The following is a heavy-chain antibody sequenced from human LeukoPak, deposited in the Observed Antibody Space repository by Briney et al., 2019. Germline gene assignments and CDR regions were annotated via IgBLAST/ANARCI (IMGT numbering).Heavy chain of an antibody. CDR3: ARASSSTRYYYYGMDV. Sequence: ASVKVSCKASGYTFTSYGISWVRQAPGPGLEWMGWISAYNGNTNYAQKLQGRVTMTTDTSTSTAYMELRSLRSDDTAVYYCARASSSTRYYYYGMDVWGKGTTVTVSS. V-gene: IGHV1-18*04. CDR2: ISAYNGNT. J-gene: IGHJ6*04. CDR1: GYTFTSYG. D-gene: IGHD6-13*01.